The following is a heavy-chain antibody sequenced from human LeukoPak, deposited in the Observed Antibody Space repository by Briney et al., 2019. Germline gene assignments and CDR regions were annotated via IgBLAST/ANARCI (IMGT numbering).Heavy chain of an antibody. Sequence: GGSLRLSCAASGFTFSSYEMNWVRQAPGEGLEWVSYISSSGSSVRYADSVRGRFTISRDNSKNTLYLQMNSLRAEDTAVYYCARDAGIAALGYWGQGTLVTVSS. D-gene: IGHD6-13*01. CDR3: ARDAGIAALGY. J-gene: IGHJ4*02. CDR1: GFTFSSYE. V-gene: IGHV3-48*03. CDR2: ISSSGSSV.